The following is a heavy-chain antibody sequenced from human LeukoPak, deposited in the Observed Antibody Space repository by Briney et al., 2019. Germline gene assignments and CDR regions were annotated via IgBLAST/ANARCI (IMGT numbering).Heavy chain of an antibody. CDR2: ISSSSTYT. CDR1: GFTFSSYW. CDR3: ARETYGRFDY. J-gene: IGHJ4*02. D-gene: IGHD4-17*01. V-gene: IGHV3-21*05. Sequence: GGSLRLSCAASGFTFSSYWMTWVRQAPGKGLEWVSYISSSSTYTDYADSVKGRFTISRDNAKNSLFLQMNSLRAEDTAMYYCARETYGRFDYWGQGTLVTVSS.